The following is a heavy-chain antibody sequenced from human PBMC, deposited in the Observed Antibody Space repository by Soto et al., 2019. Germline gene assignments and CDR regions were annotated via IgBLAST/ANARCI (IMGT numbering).Heavy chain of an antibody. CDR3: ASRLGYCSGGSCYQYFQH. Sequence: QLQLQESGPGLVKPSETLSLTCTVSGGSISSSSYYWGWIRQPPGKGLEWIGIIYYSGSTYYNPSLKSRVTISVDTSKNQFSLKLSSVTAADTAVYYCASRLGYCSGGSCYQYFQHWGQGTLVTVSS. CDR1: GGSISSSSYY. CDR2: IYYSGST. V-gene: IGHV4-39*01. J-gene: IGHJ1*01. D-gene: IGHD2-15*01.